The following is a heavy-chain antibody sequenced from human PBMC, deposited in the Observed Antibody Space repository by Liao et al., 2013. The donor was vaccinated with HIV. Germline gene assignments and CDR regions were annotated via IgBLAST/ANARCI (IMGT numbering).Heavy chain of an antibody. J-gene: IGHJ3*02. CDR1: GGSISTYY. CDR3: ARGGGEFDI. V-gene: IGHV4-4*07. CDR2: IYSSGST. Sequence: QVQLQESGPGLVKPSETLSLTCIVSGGSISTYYWNWIRQPAGKGLEWLGRIYSSGSTNYNPSLKGRVTMSVDTSKNQFSLRLSSVTAADTAVYYCARGGGEFDIWGQGTMVAVSS.